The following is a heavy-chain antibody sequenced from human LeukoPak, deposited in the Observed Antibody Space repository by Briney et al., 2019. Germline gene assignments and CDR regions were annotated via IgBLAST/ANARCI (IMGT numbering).Heavy chain of an antibody. J-gene: IGHJ4*02. CDR3: ARVTSRTPAAGIDY. CDR1: GFTFTSYW. D-gene: IGHD6-13*01. V-gene: IGHV3-74*01. Sequence: GGSLRLSCAASGFTFTSYWMHWVRQVPGKGLVWVSRINSDGSSTTYADSVKGRFTISRDNAKNTLYLQMNSLRAEDTAVYHCARVTSRTPAAGIDYWGQGTLVTVSS. CDR2: INSDGSST.